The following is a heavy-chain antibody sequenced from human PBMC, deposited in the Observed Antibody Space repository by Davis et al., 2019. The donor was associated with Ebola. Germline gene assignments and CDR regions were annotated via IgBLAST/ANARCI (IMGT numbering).Heavy chain of an antibody. Sequence: ASVKVSCKASGYTFTGYYMHWVRQAPGQGLEWMGWISAYNGNTNYAQKFQGRVTMTRDTSISTAYMELSRLRSDDTAVYYCANSGSYYMGDDYWGQGTLVTVSS. CDR1: GYTFTGYY. D-gene: IGHD1-26*01. V-gene: IGHV1-2*02. CDR2: ISAYNGNT. J-gene: IGHJ4*02. CDR3: ANSGSYYMGDDY.